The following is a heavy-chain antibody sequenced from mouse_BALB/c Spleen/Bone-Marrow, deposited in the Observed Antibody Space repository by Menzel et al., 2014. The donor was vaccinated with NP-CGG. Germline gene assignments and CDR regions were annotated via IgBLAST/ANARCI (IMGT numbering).Heavy chain of an antibody. Sequence: EVKLMEYGGDLVKTGGTLTLSCAASGFAFSSYDMSWARQPPEKRLEWVAYISSGGGTTYYPDTVKGRFTISRDNAKYTLYLQMSSLMSEDTAMYYCGRHDSYGCSYDGRGDWGQGTFVHVSS. CDR2: ISSGGGTT. D-gene: IGHD1-1*01. J-gene: IGHJ4*01. CDR1: GFAFSSYD. V-gene: IGHV5-12-1*01. CDR3: GRHDSYGCSYDGRGD.